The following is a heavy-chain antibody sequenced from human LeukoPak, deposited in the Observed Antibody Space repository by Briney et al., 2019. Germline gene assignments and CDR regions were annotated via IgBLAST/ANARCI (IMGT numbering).Heavy chain of an antibody. D-gene: IGHD2-15*01. CDR3: AKQLGYCSDGSCYFPY. J-gene: IGHJ4*02. CDR2: IYHSGST. CDR1: GGSISSSNW. Sequence: SGTLSLTCAVSGGSISSSNWWSWVRQPPGKGLEWIGEIYHSGSTNYNPSLKSRVTISVDKSKNQFSLKLSSVTAADTAVYYCAKQLGYCSDGSCYFPYWGQGTLVTVSS. V-gene: IGHV4-4*02.